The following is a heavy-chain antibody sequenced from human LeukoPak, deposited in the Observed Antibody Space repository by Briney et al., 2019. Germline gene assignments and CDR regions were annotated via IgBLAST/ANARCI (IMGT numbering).Heavy chain of an antibody. D-gene: IGHD7-27*01. CDR1: GFTFSSYS. V-gene: IGHV3-21*01. CDR2: ISSSSSYI. J-gene: IGHJ4*02. Sequence: GGSLRLSCAASGFTFSSYSMNWVRQAPGKGLEWVSSISSSSSYIYYADSVKGRFTISRDNAKNSLYLQMNSLRAEDTAVYYCARVPDRRAGDGLSDYWGQGTLVTVSS. CDR3: ARVPDRRAGDGLSDY.